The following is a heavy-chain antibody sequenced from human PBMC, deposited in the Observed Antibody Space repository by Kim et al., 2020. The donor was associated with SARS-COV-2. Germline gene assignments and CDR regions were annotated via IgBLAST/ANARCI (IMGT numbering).Heavy chain of an antibody. CDR2: LSSDGANA. V-gene: IGHV3-30*04. Sequence: GGSLRLSCAASGFTLSSFTMHWVRQAPGKGLEWVGVLSSDGANAYYANSVKGRFTISRDTSKNTIYLQMDSLRPEDTAVYYCARDPYDGSDYYPHYLDSWGQGSLVTVSS. CDR1: GFTLSSFT. CDR3: ARDPYDGSDYYPHYLDS. J-gene: IGHJ4*02. D-gene: IGHD3-22*01.